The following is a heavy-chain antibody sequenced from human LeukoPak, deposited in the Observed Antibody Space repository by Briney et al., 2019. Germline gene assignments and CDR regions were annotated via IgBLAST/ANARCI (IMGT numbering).Heavy chain of an antibody. CDR2: IYSGGST. Sequence: PGGSLRLSCAASGFTVSSNYMSWVRQAPGKGLEWVSVIYSGGSTYYADSVQGRFTISRDNSKNTLYLQMNSLRAEDTAVYYCARDSTTVLYYWGQGTLVTVSS. D-gene: IGHD4-17*01. V-gene: IGHV3-66*01. J-gene: IGHJ4*02. CDR1: GFTVSSNY. CDR3: ARDSTTVLYY.